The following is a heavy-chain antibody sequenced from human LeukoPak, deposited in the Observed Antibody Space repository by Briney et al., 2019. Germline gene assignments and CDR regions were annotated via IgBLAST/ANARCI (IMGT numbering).Heavy chain of an antibody. CDR1: GYTFTGYY. D-gene: IGHD5-12*01. CDR2: INPNSGGT. V-gene: IGHV1-2*02. Sequence: ASVKVSCKASGYTFTGYYIHWVRQAPGQGLEWMGWINPNSGGTNYAQKFQGRVTITRDTSASTAYMELSSLRSEDTAMYYCASSRGYDVGGYFDYWGQGTLVTVSS. CDR3: ASSRGYDVGGYFDY. J-gene: IGHJ4*02.